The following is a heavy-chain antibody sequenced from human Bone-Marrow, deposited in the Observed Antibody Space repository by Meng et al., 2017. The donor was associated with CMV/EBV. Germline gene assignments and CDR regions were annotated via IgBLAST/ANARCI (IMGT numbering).Heavy chain of an antibody. Sequence: AETLSLTCTVSGGSTSSYYLNWIRQSPGKGLEWIGYIYYNGNTNYNPSLKSRVTISVDTSKNQFSLKLSSMTAADTAVYYCARGSGFDPWGQGTLVTVSS. CDR3: ARGSGFDP. CDR1: GGSTSSYY. D-gene: IGHD3-3*01. V-gene: IGHV4-59*01. J-gene: IGHJ5*02. CDR2: IYYNGNT.